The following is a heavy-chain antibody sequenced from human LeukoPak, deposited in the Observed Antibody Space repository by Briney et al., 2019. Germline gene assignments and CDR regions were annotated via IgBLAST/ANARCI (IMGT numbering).Heavy chain of an antibody. V-gene: IGHV3-33*01. D-gene: IGHD2-15*01. CDR1: GFTFSSHG. CDR3: ARDRGYCSGGSCYSNYFDY. Sequence: GGSLRLSCGASGFTFSSHGMHWVRQAPGKGLEWVALMWSGGSNYFYPDSVKGRFTISRDDSRNTVYLQMNSLRAEDTAVYYCARDRGYCSGGSCYSNYFDYWGQGALVTVSS. J-gene: IGHJ4*02. CDR2: MWSGGSNY.